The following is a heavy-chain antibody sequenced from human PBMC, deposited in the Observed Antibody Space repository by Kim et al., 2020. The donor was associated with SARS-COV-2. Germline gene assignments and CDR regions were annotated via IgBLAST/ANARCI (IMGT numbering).Heavy chain of an antibody. J-gene: IGHJ4*02. Sequence: GGSLRLSCAASGFTFGDYAMHWVRQVPGKGLEWVSGISWNTGRIGYADSVKGRFTISRDNAKNSLYLQMNSLRAEDTAFYHCARDIENFGVPTAIKFWGQGTLVTVAS. D-gene: IGHD2-2*02. CDR1: GFTFGDYA. V-gene: IGHV3-9*01. CDR3: ARDIENFGVPTAIKF. CDR2: ISWNTGRI.